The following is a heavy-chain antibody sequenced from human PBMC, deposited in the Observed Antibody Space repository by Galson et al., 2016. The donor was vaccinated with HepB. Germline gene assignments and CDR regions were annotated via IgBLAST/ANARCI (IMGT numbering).Heavy chain of an antibody. CDR2: IRYIDSSNDSP. D-gene: IGHD1-14*01. CDR1: GFAFRTYS. CDR3: AKVIQPRSIDMTFDY. V-gene: IGHV3-23*01. Sequence: SLRLSCAASGFAFRTYSMNWVRQAAGKGLEWVSTIRYIDSSNDSPYYADPVKGRFTISRDNSKNMLYLQMNSLRAEDTAVYYCAKVIQPRSIDMTFDYWGQGTLVTVSS. J-gene: IGHJ4*02.